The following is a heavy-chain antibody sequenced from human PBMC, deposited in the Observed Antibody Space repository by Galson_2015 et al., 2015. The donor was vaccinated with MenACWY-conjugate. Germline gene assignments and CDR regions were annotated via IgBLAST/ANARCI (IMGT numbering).Heavy chain of an antibody. CDR2: ISSSSSYI. CDR1: GFTFSSYR. Sequence: SLRLSCAASGFTFSSYRMNWVRQAPGKGLEWVSSISSSSSYIYYADSVKGRFTISRDNSKNTLYLQMNSLRAEDMAIYYCAFQGAAGTGAVDYWGQGTLVIVSS. J-gene: IGHJ4*02. CDR3: AFQGAAGTGAVDY. V-gene: IGHV3-21*04. D-gene: IGHD6-13*01.